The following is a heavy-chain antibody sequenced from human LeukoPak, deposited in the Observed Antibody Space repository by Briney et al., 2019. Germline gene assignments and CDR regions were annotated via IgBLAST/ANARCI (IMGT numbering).Heavy chain of an antibody. CDR3: ARVPSTNYYDSSGYWGYFDY. V-gene: IGHV4-38-2*02. J-gene: IGHJ4*02. CDR1: GYSISSGYY. Sequence: PSGTLSLTCTVSGYSISSGYYWGWIRPPPGMGLEWIGSIYHNGSTYYNPSLKSRVTISVDTSKNQFSLKLSSVTAADTAVYYCARVPSTNYYDSSGYWGYFDYWGQGTLVTVSS. CDR2: IYHNGST. D-gene: IGHD3-22*01.